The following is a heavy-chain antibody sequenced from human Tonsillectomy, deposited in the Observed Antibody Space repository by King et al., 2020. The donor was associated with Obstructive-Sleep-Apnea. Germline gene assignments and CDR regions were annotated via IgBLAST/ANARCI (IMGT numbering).Heavy chain of an antibody. CDR3: SKADYSYDSSGYYPSNYYYYGMDV. Sequence: VQLVESGGGLVQPGRSLRLSCTASGFTFREYAMSWFRQAPGKGLEWVAFIRSKGYGGTTDYASSVKGRFTISRDDSKSIAYLEMNSLKTEDTTVYYCSKADYSYDSSGYYPSNYYYYGMDVWGQGTTVTVSS. V-gene: IGHV3-49*03. CDR1: GFTFREYA. D-gene: IGHD3-22*01. J-gene: IGHJ6*02. CDR2: IRSKGYGGTT.